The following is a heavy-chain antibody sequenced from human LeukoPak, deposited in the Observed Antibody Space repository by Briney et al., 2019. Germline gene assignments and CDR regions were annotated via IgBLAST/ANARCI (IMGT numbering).Heavy chain of an antibody. CDR2: IYYGGNT. Sequence: SETLSLTCTVSGGSISRYYWSWIRQSPGKGLEWIGYIYYGGNTKYNPSLKSRVTISVDTSKNQFSLKLNSVTAADTAVFYRARSSAWYYFDYWGQGTLVTVSS. CDR3: ARSSAWYYFDY. V-gene: IGHV4-59*01. J-gene: IGHJ4*02. D-gene: IGHD6-19*01. CDR1: GGSISRYY.